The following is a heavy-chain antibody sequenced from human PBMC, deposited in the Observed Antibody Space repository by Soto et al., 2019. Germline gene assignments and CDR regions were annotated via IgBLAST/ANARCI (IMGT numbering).Heavy chain of an antibody. V-gene: IGHV3-23*01. J-gene: IGHJ4*02. CDR2: ISTSGSNT. CDR3: ANKVAGSRPFDS. CDR1: GFTCNNYA. D-gene: IGHD6-19*01. Sequence: EVQLLESGGGLVQPGGSLRLSCVASGFTCNNYAMSWVRQAPGKGLEWVSAISTSGSNTYYADSVKGRFTISRDNSKNTLFLQMSSLSAEDTAVYYCANKVAGSRPFDSWGQGTLVTVSS.